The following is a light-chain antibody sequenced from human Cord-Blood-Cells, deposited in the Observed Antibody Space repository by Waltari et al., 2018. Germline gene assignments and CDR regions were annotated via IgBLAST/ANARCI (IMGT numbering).Light chain of an antibody. CDR3: QQYGSSPWT. CDR2: GAS. Sequence: EIVLTQSPGTLSLSPGERATLSCRASQSVSSSYLAWYQQKPGQAPRLLIYGASSSAKGIPDRFSGSGSGTDFTLTISRLEPEDFAVYYCQQYGSSPWTFGQGNKVEIK. CDR1: QSVSSSY. V-gene: IGKV3-20*01. J-gene: IGKJ1*01.